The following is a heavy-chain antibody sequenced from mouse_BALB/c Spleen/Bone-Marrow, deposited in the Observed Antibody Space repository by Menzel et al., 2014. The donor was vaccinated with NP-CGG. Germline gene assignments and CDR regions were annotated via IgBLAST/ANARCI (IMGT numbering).Heavy chain of an antibody. CDR3: ASALGGAY. CDR2: IHYSGST. Sequence: EVKLEESGPDLVKPSRSLSLTCTVTGYSITSGYSWHWIRQFPGNKLEWMGYIHYSGSTNYNPSLKSRISITRDTSKNQFFLQLNSVTTEDTATYYCASALGGAYWGQGTLVTVSA. V-gene: IGHV3-1*02. CDR1: GYSITSGYS. D-gene: IGHD4-1*01. J-gene: IGHJ3*01.